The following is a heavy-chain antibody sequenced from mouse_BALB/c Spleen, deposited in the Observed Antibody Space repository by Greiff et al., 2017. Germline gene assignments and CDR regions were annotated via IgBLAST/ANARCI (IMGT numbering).Heavy chain of an antibody. CDR3: ARDGSSYSFAY. CDR2: INPSNGRT. Sequence: QVQLQQPGAELVKPGASVKLSCKASGYTFTRYWMHWVKQRPGQGLEWIGEINPSNGRTNYNEKFKSKATLTVDKSSSTAYMQLSSLTSEDSAVYYCARDGSSYSFAYWGQGTLVTVSA. D-gene: IGHD1-1*01. J-gene: IGHJ3*01. CDR1: GYTFTRYW. V-gene: IGHV1S81*02.